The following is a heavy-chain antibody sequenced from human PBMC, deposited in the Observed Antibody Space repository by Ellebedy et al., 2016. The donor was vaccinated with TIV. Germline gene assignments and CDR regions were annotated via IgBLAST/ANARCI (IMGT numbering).Heavy chain of an antibody. V-gene: IGHV4-38-2*02. J-gene: IGHJ3*02. CDR2: IYHSGST. Sequence: SETLSLTCTVSGYSINSGYYWGWIRPPPGKGLEWIGSIYHSGSTYYNPSLKRRVTISVDRSKNQLSLKVTSVTAADTAVYYCATFRNLDAFDIWGQGTMVTVSS. CDR3: ATFRNLDAFDI. CDR1: GYSINSGYY.